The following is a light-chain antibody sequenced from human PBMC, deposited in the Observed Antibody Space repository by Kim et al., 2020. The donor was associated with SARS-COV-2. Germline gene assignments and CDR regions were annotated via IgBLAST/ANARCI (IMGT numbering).Light chain of an antibody. CDR1: QGIRSD. J-gene: IGKJ1*01. Sequence: AALGDRVTITCRASQGIRSDLGWYQQKPGRAPTRLIYGGSTLESGVPSRFSGSGSGTEFTLTISSLQPEDFATYYCLQHHAYPRTFGQGTKVEIK. V-gene: IGKV1-17*01. CDR2: GGS. CDR3: LQHHAYPRT.